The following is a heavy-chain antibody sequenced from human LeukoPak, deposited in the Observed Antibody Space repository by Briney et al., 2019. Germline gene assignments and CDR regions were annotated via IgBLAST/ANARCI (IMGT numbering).Heavy chain of an antibody. CDR2: IIPIFGTA. CDR3: ARGPTPHTIFGVVRGYYYYYGMDV. J-gene: IGHJ6*02. D-gene: IGHD3-3*01. V-gene: IGHV1-69*01. Sequence: ASVKVSCKASGGTFSSYAISWVRQAPGQGPEWMGGIIPIFGTANYAQKFQGRVTITADESTSTAYMELSSLRSEDTAVYYCARGPTPHTIFGVVRGYYYYYGMDVWGQGTTVTVSS. CDR1: GGTFSSYA.